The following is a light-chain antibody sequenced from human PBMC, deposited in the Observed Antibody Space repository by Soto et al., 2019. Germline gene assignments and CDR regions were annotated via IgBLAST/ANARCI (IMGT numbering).Light chain of an antibody. J-gene: IGKJ1*01. CDR2: KAS. V-gene: IGKV1-5*03. CDR3: QQYNSYSQT. Sequence: IQMTQSPSTLSASVGDRVTITCQASQTISNWLAWYQQKPWKAPKLLIYKASTLESGVPSRFSGSGSGTEFTLTISILQPEDFATYYCQQYNSYSQTFGQGTKVEIK. CDR1: QTISNW.